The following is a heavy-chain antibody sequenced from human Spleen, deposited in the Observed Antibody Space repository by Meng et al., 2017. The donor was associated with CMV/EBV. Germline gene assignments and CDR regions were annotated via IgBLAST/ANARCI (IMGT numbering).Heavy chain of an antibody. CDR2: ISSSSSYI. Sequence: GESLKISCAASGFTFSSYSMNWVRQAPGKGLEWVSSISSSSSYIYYADSVKGRFTISRDNAKNSLYLQMNSLRAEDTAVYYCARDSGGYDIDYWGQGTLVTVSS. J-gene: IGHJ4*02. V-gene: IGHV3-21*01. D-gene: IGHD5-12*01. CDR3: ARDSGGYDIDY. CDR1: GFTFSSYS.